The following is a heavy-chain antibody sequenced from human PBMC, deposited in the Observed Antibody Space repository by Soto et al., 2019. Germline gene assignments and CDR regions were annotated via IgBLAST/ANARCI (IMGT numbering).Heavy chain of an antibody. Sequence: PSETLSLTCTVSGGSVSSGSYYWSWIRQPPGKGLEWIGYIYYSGSTNYNPSLKSRVTISVDTSKNQFSLKLSSVTAADTAVYYCARDSYDYVWGSYRYTYFGYWRQGTLVTVSS. D-gene: IGHD3-16*02. J-gene: IGHJ4*02. CDR1: GGSVSSGSYY. V-gene: IGHV4-61*01. CDR2: IYYSGST. CDR3: ARDSYDYVWGSYRYTYFGY.